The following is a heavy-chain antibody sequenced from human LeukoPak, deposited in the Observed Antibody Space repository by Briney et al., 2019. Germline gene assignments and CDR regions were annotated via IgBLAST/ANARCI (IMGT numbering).Heavy chain of an antibody. Sequence: PSETLSLTCTVSGGSVSSGGYYWSWMRQPPGKGLEWIGYIYYSGSTNYNPSLKSRVTMSVDTSKNQFSLKLSSVTAADTAVYYCARDPTRYCSGGSCYFYRGQGTLVTVSS. D-gene: IGHD2-15*01. CDR3: ARDPTRYCSGGSCYFY. V-gene: IGHV4-61*08. J-gene: IGHJ4*02. CDR2: IYYSGST. CDR1: GGSVSSGGYY.